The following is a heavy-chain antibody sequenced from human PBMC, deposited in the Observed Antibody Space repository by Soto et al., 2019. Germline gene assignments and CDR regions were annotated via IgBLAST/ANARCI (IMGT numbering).Heavy chain of an antibody. CDR1: DDSIRSADYY. V-gene: IGHV4-30-4*01. CDR2: IYYSGST. J-gene: IGHJ4*02. D-gene: IGHD5-12*01. Sequence: SETLSLTCSVFDDSIRSADYYWSWIRQPPGKGLESIGYIYYSGSTYYNPALKSRVIISLDTSKRQFSPTLSSVTAADRAVSYSARRPYSAYEHYFDSCGQGSLVTVSS. CDR3: ARRPYSAYEHYFDS.